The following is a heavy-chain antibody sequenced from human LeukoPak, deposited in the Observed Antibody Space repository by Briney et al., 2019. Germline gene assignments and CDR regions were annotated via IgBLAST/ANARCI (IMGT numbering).Heavy chain of an antibody. J-gene: IGHJ5*02. CDR2: INWNGGST. CDR1: GFTFDDCG. Sequence: PGGSLRLSCAASGFTFDDCGMSWVRQAPGKGLEWVSGINWNGGSTGYADSVKGRFTISRDNAKNSLYLQMNSLRAEDTALYYCARDHQYSNYAFNWFDPWGQGTLVTVSS. CDR3: ARDHQYSNYAFNWFDP. D-gene: IGHD4-11*01. V-gene: IGHV3-20*04.